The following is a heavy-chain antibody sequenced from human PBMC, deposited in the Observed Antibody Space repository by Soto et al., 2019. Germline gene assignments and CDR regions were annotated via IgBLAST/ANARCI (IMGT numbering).Heavy chain of an antibody. CDR2: VDNSGGT. Sequence: QVHLQESGPGLVKPSETLSLTCTVSNGSLYNFYWSWSRQSPGKGLEWIGYVDNSGGTNYNPSLKSRVTISIGMSKSQFSLRLTSVTTADTAIYYCAKNRVPVNWVQGALVTVSS. CDR1: NGSLYNFY. CDR3: AKNRVPVN. V-gene: IGHV4-59*01. J-gene: IGHJ4*02.